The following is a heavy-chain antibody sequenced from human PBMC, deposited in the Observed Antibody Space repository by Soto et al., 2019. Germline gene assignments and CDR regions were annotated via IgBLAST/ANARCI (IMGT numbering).Heavy chain of an antibody. CDR3: ARASPKYSGSYYDY. J-gene: IGHJ4*02. V-gene: IGHV4-4*02. CDR1: GGSISSSNW. D-gene: IGHD1-26*01. CDR2: IYHSGST. Sequence: QVQLQESGPGLVKPSGTLSLTCAVSGGSISSSNWWSWVRQPPGKGLEWIGEIYHSGSTNYNPSPESRVTRAVDKSKDQFSLKLSSVTAADTAVYYCARASPKYSGSYYDYWGQGTLVTVSA.